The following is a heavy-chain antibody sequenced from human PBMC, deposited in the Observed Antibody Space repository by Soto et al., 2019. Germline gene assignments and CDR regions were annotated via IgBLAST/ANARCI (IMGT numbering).Heavy chain of an antibody. V-gene: IGHV1-18*04. Sequence: ASVKVSCKASGYTFTSYCISWVREAPGQGLEWMGWISAYNGNTNYAQKLQGRVTMTTDTSTSTAYMELRSLRSDDTAVYYCARGDYDFWSGAVAPYDYWGQGTLVTVSS. CDR3: ARGDYDFWSGAVAPYDY. D-gene: IGHD3-3*01. CDR1: GYTFTSYC. CDR2: ISAYNGNT. J-gene: IGHJ4*02.